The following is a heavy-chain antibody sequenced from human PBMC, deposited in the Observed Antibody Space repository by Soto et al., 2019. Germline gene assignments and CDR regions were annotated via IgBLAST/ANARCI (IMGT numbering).Heavy chain of an antibody. J-gene: IGHJ4*02. CDR1: GGTFSSYA. Sequence: QVQLVQSGAEVRQPASSVKVSCKTSGGTFSSYAISWVRQAPGQGLEWMGGIVPIVGTTTYAQKFQGRVTIXAHXATSTAYMHLSRLRSDDTAVYYCVRVVAIPGYPDHWGQGTLVTVSS. CDR3: VRVVAIPGYPDH. D-gene: IGHD5-12*01. V-gene: IGHV1-69*12. CDR2: IVPIVGTT.